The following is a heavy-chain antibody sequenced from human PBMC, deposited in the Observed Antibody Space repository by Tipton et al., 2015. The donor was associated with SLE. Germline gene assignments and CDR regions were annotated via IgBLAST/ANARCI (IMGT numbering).Heavy chain of an antibody. CDR1: GGSINSYY. CDR2: INHSGST. V-gene: IGHV4-34*01. CDR3: ARGIAVAGPFDY. Sequence: TLSLTCTVSGGSINSYYWSWIRQPPGKGLEWIGEINHSGSTNYNPSLKSRVTISVDTSKNQFSLKLSSVTAADTAVYYCARGIAVAGPFDYWGQGTLVTVSS. J-gene: IGHJ4*02. D-gene: IGHD6-19*01.